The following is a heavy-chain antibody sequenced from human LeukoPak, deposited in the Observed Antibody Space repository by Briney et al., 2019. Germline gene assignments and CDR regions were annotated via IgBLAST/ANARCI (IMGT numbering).Heavy chain of an antibody. D-gene: IGHD4-17*01. CDR2: VSNEGGVK. Sequence: PGRFLTLACAASGFTFSNYGMHWVRQAPGKWLEWVTVVSNEGGVKYYADSVKGRFTISRDNSKNTLSLQMNSLRVDDTAVYYCTKEGGPMAVTTERYSFDQWGQGTLVTVSS. CDR3: TKEGGPMAVTTERYSFDQ. J-gene: IGHJ4*02. V-gene: IGHV3-30*18. CDR1: GFTFSNYG.